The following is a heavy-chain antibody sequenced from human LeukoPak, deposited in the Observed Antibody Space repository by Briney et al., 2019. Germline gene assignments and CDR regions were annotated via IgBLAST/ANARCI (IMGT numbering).Heavy chain of an antibody. Sequence: PGGSLRLSCAASGFTFSSYEMNWVRQAPGKGLEWVSYISSSGSTIYYAYSVKGRFPISRDNAKNSLYLQMNSLRAEDTAVYYCAKAGRYYYYYYMDVWGKGTTVTISS. V-gene: IGHV3-48*03. CDR3: AKAGRYYYYYYMDV. CDR2: ISSSGSTI. CDR1: GFTFSSYE. D-gene: IGHD6-19*01. J-gene: IGHJ6*03.